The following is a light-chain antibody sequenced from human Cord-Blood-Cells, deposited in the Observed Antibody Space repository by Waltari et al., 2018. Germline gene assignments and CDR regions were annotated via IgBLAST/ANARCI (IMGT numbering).Light chain of an antibody. V-gene: IGKV3-15*01. CDR1: QSVSRN. Sequence: EIVMTQSPATLSVSPGERATLSCRASQSVSRNLAWYQQKPGQAPRLLIYGGSNRATGIPARFSGSGSGTEFTLTISSLQSEDFAVYYCQQYNNWPPLTFGGGTKVEIK. J-gene: IGKJ4*01. CDR3: QQYNNWPPLT. CDR2: GGS.